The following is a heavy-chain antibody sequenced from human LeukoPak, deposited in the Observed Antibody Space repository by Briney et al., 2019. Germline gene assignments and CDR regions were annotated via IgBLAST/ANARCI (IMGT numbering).Heavy chain of an antibody. CDR2: IYYSGST. Sequence: SQTLSLTCTVSGGSISSGDYYWSWIRQPPGKGLEWIGYIYYSGSTYYNPSLKRRVTMSVDTSKNQVFLKLTSVTAADTAVYYCARAKYSGSYYDYWGQGTLVTVSS. V-gene: IGHV4-30-4*01. CDR1: GGSISSGDYY. CDR3: ARAKYSGSYYDY. D-gene: IGHD1-26*01. J-gene: IGHJ4*02.